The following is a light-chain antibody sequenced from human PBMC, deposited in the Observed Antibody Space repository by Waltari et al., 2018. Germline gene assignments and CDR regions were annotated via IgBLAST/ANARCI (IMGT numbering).Light chain of an antibody. V-gene: IGKV1-5*03. CDR3: QQYSTTPLT. CDR2: KAS. CDR1: QSISDW. Sequence: DIQMTQSPSTLSASVGDRVTITCRASQSISDWLAWYQQKPGKAPKLLIYKASSLESGVPSRFSGSGSGTEFTLTISSLQAEDVAVYYCQQYSTTPLTFGGGTKVEVK. J-gene: IGKJ4*01.